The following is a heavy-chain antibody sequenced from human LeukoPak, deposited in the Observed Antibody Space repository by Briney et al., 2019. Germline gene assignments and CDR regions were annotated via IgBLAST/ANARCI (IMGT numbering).Heavy chain of an antibody. J-gene: IGHJ3*02. CDR3: AKASGVPWADYAFDI. D-gene: IGHD3-10*01. V-gene: IGHV3-30*18. CDR2: ISYDGSNK. CDR1: GFNFSNYG. Sequence: PGGSLRLSCAASGFNFSNYGMHWVRQAPGKGLERVPVISYDGSNKYYADSVKGRITISRDNSKNTLYLQMNSLRAEDTAVYYCAKASGVPWADYAFDIWGQGTMVTVSS.